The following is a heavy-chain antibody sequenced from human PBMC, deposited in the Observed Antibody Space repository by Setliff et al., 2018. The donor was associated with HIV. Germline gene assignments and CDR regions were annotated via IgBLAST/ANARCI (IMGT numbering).Heavy chain of an antibody. CDR1: GGSFSGYS. D-gene: IGHD1-1*01. CDR3: ARGKGGIDGPVEFDN. V-gene: IGHV4-34*01. Sequence: PSETLSLTCVVSGGSFSGYSWSWIRQSPGKGLEWIGEISQSGTTHYSPSLKRRVTISEDTSKSQLSMKLTSVAAADTAIYYCARGKGGIDGPVEFDNWGQGTPVTVSS. J-gene: IGHJ4*02. CDR2: ISQSGTT.